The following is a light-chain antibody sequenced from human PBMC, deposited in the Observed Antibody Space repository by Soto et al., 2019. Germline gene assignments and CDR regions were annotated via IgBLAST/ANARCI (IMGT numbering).Light chain of an antibody. J-gene: IGLJ1*01. V-gene: IGLV2-14*01. CDR2: EVS. Sequence: QSALTQPASVSGSPGQSITISFTGTSSDVGAYNFVCWYQLHPGKAPKLMIYEVSNRPSGVSNRFSGSKSGNTASLTISGLQTEDEADYYCSSYTSSTTLYVFGTGTKVTVL. CDR1: SSDVGAYNF. CDR3: SSYTSSTTLYV.